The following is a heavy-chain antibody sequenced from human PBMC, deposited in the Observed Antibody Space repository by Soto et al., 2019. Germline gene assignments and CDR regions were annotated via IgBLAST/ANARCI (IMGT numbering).Heavy chain of an antibody. CDR1: GPSLSDNY. V-gene: IGHV4-34*01. J-gene: IGHJ5*02. CDR2: INHSGNT. Sequence: SETLSLSCAVYGPSLSDNYCNWLRQPPGKGLEWIGEINHSGNTNYNPSLRSRVAISIDTSKNQLSLNLRSVTAADTAVYYCSSGLSGTGNSNNWFDPWGQGALVTVSS. CDR3: SSGLSGTGNSNNWFDP. D-gene: IGHD3-10*01.